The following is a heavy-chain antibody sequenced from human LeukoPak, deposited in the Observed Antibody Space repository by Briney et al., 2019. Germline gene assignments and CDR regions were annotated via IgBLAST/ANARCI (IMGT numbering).Heavy chain of an antibody. CDR3: ARAPSKRPFGALTWGI. CDR1: GYTFTSYG. Sequence: GASVKVSCKASGYTFTSYGISWVRQAPGQGLEWMGWISAYNGNTNYAQKLQGRVTMTTDTSTSTAYMELRSLRSDDTAVYYCARAPSKRPFGALTWGIWGQGTMVTVSS. CDR2: ISAYNGNT. D-gene: IGHD1-26*01. V-gene: IGHV1-18*01. J-gene: IGHJ3*02.